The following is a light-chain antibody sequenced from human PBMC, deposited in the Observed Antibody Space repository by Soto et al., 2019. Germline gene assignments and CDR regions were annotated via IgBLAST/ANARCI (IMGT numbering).Light chain of an antibody. V-gene: IGKV1-13*02. Sequence: AIELTQSPSSLSASLGDRVTITCRASQGISSALAWYQQKPGKAPKLLIYDASSLPSGVPSRFSGSGSETDFTLIISSPQPDDFATYYCQQSHTGKTFGQGTKVDIK. CDR3: QQSHTGKT. J-gene: IGKJ1*01. CDR2: DAS. CDR1: QGISSA.